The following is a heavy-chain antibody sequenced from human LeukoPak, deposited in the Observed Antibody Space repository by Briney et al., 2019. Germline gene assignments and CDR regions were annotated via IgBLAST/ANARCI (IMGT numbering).Heavy chain of an antibody. D-gene: IGHD5-12*01. V-gene: IGHV1-2*02. Sequence: GASLKVSCKASGYSFTAAYNIHWLRQAPGQGPEFMGWINPSSGDTRYAQKFQGRVTVTRDTVISTAYMELSSLTSDDTAVYYCARDPRGTYDYWGQGTLVTVPS. J-gene: IGHJ4*02. CDR2: INPSSGDT. CDR3: ARDPRGTYDY. CDR1: GYSFTAAYN.